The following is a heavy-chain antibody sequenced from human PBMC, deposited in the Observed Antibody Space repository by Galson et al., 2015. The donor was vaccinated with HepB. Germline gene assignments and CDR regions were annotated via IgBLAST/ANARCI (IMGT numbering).Heavy chain of an antibody. Sequence: PALVKPTQTLTLTCTFSGFSLSTSEVGVGWIRQPPGKALEWIALIYWDDAKRYSPSLKTRLTITKDTSRSQVVLTMTNMDPVDTATYYCAHRGYSGPYYYYYYMDVWGKGTTVTVSS. J-gene: IGHJ6*03. D-gene: IGHD1-26*01. V-gene: IGHV2-5*02. CDR3: AHRGYSGPYYYYYYMDV. CDR1: GFSLSTSEVG. CDR2: IYWDDAK.